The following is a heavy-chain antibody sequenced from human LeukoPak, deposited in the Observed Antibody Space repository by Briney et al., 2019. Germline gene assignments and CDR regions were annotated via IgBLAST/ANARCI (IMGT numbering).Heavy chain of an antibody. Sequence: SETLSLTCTVSGGSISSYYWSWIRQPPGKGLEWIGYIYYSGSTNYNPSLKSRVTISVDTSKNQFSLKLSSVTAADTAVYYCARHINDYYDSSGYLDYWGQGTLVTVSS. CDR1: GGSISSYY. D-gene: IGHD3-22*01. V-gene: IGHV4-59*08. CDR2: IYYSGST. J-gene: IGHJ4*02. CDR3: ARHINDYYDSSGYLDY.